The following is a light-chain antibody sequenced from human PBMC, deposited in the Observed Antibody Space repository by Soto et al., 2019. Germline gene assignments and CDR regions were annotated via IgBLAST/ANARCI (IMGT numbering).Light chain of an antibody. CDR3: QQRINWPPT. V-gene: IGKV3-11*01. J-gene: IGKJ3*01. Sequence: EFVLTQSPATLSLSPGERATLSCRASQGISNYLAWYQQKPGQAPRLLIYDASNRATGIPARFSGSVSGTDFTLTISGLEPEDSAVYYCQQRINWPPTFGPGTKVHIK. CDR1: QGISNY. CDR2: DAS.